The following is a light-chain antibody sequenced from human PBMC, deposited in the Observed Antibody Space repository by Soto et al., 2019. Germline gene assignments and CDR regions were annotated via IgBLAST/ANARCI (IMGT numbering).Light chain of an antibody. V-gene: IGKV1-5*03. CDR3: QQYTSYPLT. CDR2: KAS. CDR1: QSISSW. Sequence: DIQRTQTPYTLSASVGDRVTVTCRASQSISSWLAWYQQKPGKAPKLLIYKASSLESGVPSRFSGSGSGTEFTLTISSLQPDDFAPYYCQQYTSYPLTFGGRTNVDI. J-gene: IGKJ4*01.